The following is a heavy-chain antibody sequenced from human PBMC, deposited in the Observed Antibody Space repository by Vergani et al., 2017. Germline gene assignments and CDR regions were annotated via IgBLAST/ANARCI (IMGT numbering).Heavy chain of an antibody. CDR1: GGSISSGSYY. D-gene: IGHD2-2*01. V-gene: IGHV4-61*02. CDR3: ARGYCSSTSCYPPRY. J-gene: IGHJ4*02. Sequence: QVQLQESGPGLVKPSQTLSLTCTVSGGSISSGSYYWSWIRQPAGKGLEWIGRIYTSGSTNYNPPLKSRVTISVDTSKNQFSLKLSSVTAADTAVYYCARGYCSSTSCYPPRYWGQGTLVTVSS. CDR2: IYTSGST.